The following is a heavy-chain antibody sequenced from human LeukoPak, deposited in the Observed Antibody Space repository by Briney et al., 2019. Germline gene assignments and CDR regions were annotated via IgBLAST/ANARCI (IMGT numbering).Heavy chain of an antibody. J-gene: IGHJ4*02. CDR3: ARANRRYNWNDVGY. Sequence: ASVKVSCKASAYTFTGYYMHWVRQAPGQGLEWMGWINPNSGGTNYAQKFQGRVTMTRDTSISTAYMELSRLRSDDTAVYYCARANRRYNWNDVGYWGQGTLVTVSS. V-gene: IGHV1-2*02. D-gene: IGHD1-1*01. CDR1: AYTFTGYY. CDR2: INPNSGGT.